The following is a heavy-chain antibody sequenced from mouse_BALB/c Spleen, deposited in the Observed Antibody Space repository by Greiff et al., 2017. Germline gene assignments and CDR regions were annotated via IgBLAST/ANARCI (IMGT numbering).Heavy chain of an antibody. CDR2: INPSNGRT. CDR1: GYTFTSYW. V-gene: IGHV1S81*02. Sequence: QVHVKQPGAELVKPGASVKLSCKASGYTFTSYWMHWVKQRPGQGLEWIGEINPSNGRTNYNEKFKSKATLTVDKSSSTAYMQLSSLTSEDSAVYYCARGTDYWGQGTSVTVSS. J-gene: IGHJ4*01. D-gene: IGHD3-3*01. CDR3: ARGTDY.